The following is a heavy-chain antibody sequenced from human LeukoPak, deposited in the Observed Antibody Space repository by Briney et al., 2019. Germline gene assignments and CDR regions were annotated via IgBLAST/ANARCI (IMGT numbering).Heavy chain of an antibody. CDR2: INHSGST. CDR3: ARGPYYDILTGWYFDY. Sequence: SETLSLTCAVYGGSFSGYYWSWNRQPPGKGLEWIGEINHSGSTNYNPSLKSRVTISVDTSKNQFSLKLSSVTAADTAVYYCARGPYYDILTGWYFDYWGQGTLVTVSS. CDR1: GGSFSGYY. J-gene: IGHJ4*02. V-gene: IGHV4-34*01. D-gene: IGHD3-9*01.